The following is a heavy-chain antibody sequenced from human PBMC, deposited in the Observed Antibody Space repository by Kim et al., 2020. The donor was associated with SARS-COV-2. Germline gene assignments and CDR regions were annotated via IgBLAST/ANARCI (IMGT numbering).Heavy chain of an antibody. CDR3: AKVSANYCSGGSCEYFQH. J-gene: IGHJ1*01. CDR1: GFTFSSYA. CDR2: IWYDGSNK. V-gene: IGHV3-33*06. D-gene: IGHD2-15*01. Sequence: GGSLRLSCAASGFTFSSYAMHWVRQAPGKGLEWVAVIWYDGSNKYYADSVKGRFTISRDNSKNTLYLQMNSLRAEDTAVYYCAKVSANYCSGGSCEYFQHWGQGTLVTVSS.